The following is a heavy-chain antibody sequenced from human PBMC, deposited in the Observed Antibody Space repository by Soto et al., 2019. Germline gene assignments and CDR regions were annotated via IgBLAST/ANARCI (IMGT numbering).Heavy chain of an antibody. CDR1: GGSISSYY. D-gene: IGHD2-15*01. CDR3: ARDRRYCSGGSCYPNWFDP. CDR2: IYYSGGT. J-gene: IGHJ5*02. Sequence: NPSETLSLTCTVSGGSISSYYWSWIRQPPGKGLEWIGYIYYSGGTNYNPSLKSRVTISVDTSKNQFSLKLSSVTAADTAVYYCARDRRYCSGGSCYPNWFDPWGQGTLVTVSS. V-gene: IGHV4-59*01.